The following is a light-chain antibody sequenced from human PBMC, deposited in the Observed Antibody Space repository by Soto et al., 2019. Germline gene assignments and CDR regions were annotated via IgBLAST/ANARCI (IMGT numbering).Light chain of an antibody. V-gene: IGLV1-44*01. J-gene: IGLJ1*01. CDR3: AAWDDSLNGYV. CDR1: SSNIGINT. CDR2: SNN. Sequence: QSLLTQPPSASGTPGHRFTISCSGSSSNIGINTVNWYQQLPGTAPKLLIYSNNQRPSGVPDRFSGSKSGTSASLAVSGLQSEDEADYYCAAWDDSLNGYVFGTGTKVTVL.